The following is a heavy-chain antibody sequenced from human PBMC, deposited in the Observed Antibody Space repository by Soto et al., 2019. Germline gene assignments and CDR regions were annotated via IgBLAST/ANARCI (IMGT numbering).Heavy chain of an antibody. D-gene: IGHD3-22*01. J-gene: IGHJ6*02. V-gene: IGHV1-46*01. CDR3: AREVDSVIMPEATEADSGVDV. CDR2: VNPIVGST. CDR1: GYVFTSSF. Sequence: QVQLLQSGAEVKKPGASVQVSCKASGYVFTSSFVHWVRQAPGQGLEWMGMVNPIVGSTAYAHKFQGRSAVTREMSTATVDMDRRSLTSAATAIQAGAREVDSVIMPEATEADSGVDVWGQGTTVIVSS.